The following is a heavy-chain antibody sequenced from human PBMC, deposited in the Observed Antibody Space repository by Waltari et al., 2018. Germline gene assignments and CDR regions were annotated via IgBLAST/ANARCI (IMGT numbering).Heavy chain of an antibody. D-gene: IGHD3-22*01. CDR3: ARPYYYDSSGYYSFDY. CDR2: IIPILGIA. V-gene: IGHV1-69*02. Sequence: QGLEWMGRIIPILGIANYAQKFQGRVTITADESTSTAYMELSSLRSEDTAVYYCARPYYYDSSGYYSFDYWGQGTLVTVSS. J-gene: IGHJ4*02.